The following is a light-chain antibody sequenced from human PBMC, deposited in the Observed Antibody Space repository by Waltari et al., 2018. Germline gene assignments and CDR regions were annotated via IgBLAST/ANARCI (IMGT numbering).Light chain of an antibody. CDR3: ATWDGRVNGVL. J-gene: IGLJ2*01. CDR1: NYNIGSGP. V-gene: IGLV1-44*01. CDR2: SND. Sequence: QSVLTQAPSVSGTPGQRVTISCSGTNYNIGSGPVTWYQQVPGMSPKLLIYSNDQRASGVPDRFSGSKSGTSASLAISGPQSEDEADYYCATWDGRVNGVLFGGGTKVTVL.